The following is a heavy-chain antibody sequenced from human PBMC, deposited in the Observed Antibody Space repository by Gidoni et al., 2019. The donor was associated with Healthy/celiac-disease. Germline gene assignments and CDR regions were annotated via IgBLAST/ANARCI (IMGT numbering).Heavy chain of an antibody. V-gene: IGHV1-46*03. Sequence: QVQLAQSGAEVKTPGASVKVSCKASGYTFTSYYMHWVRQSPGQGLEWMGIINPSGGSTSYAQKYQGRVNMTRDTSTSTVDMELRSRGAEDTAVYDCARLGPDDYWGQGTLVTVSS. CDR3: ARLGPDDY. D-gene: IGHD3-16*01. CDR2: INPSGGST. J-gene: IGHJ4*02. CDR1: GYTFTSYY.